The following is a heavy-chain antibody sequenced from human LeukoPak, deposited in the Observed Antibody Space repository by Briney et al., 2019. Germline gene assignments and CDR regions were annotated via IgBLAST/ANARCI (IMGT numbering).Heavy chain of an antibody. D-gene: IGHD5-12*01. Sequence: GGSLRLSCTASGFTFSTYWMDWVRQAPGKGLEWVANIKQDGSEKYYMDSVKGRFTISRDNAKNSLFLQMNSLRAEDTAVYHCTRGGNYCFDSWGQGSPVTVSS. V-gene: IGHV3-7*01. J-gene: IGHJ4*02. CDR1: GFTFSTYW. CDR3: TRGGNYCFDS. CDR2: IKQDGSEK.